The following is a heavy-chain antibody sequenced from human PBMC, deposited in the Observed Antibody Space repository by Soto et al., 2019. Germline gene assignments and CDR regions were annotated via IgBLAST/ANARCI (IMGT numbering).Heavy chain of an antibody. CDR1: GGSISSSSYY. CDR3: ARDLGQQLVDY. D-gene: IGHD6-13*01. CDR2: IYYSGST. Sequence: SETLSLTCTVSGGSISSSSYYWGWIRQPPGKGLEWIGSIYYSGSTYYNPSLKSRVTISVDKSKNQFSLKLSSVTAADTAVYYCARDLGQQLVDYWGQGTLVTVSS. V-gene: IGHV4-39*07. J-gene: IGHJ4*02.